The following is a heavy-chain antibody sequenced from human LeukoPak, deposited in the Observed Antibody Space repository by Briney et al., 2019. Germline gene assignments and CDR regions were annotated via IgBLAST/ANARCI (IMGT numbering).Heavy chain of an antibody. CDR1: GGSFSGYY. V-gene: IGHV4-34*01. CDR3: ARVGPGWYFDL. CDR2: INHSGST. J-gene: IGHJ2*01. Sequence: SETLSLTCAVYGGSFSGYYWSWIRQPPGKGLEWIGEINHSGSTNYNPSLESRVTISVDTSKNQFSLKLSSVTAADTAVYYCARVGPGWYFDLWGRGTLVTVSS.